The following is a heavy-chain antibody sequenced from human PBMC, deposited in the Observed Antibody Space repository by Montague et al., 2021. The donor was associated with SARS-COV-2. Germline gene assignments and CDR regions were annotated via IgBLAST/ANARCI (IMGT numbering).Heavy chain of an antibody. CDR1: GGSISSSSYY. V-gene: IGHV4-39*01. J-gene: IGHJ4*02. CDR2: IYYSGST. Sequence: SETLSLTCTVSGGSISSSSYYWGWVRRPPGKGLEWIGSIYYSGSTYYNPSLKSRVTISVDTSKSQFSLKLSSVTAADTAVYYCARREDYYGSGSYPNWGQGTLVTVSS. CDR3: ARREDYYGSGSYPN. D-gene: IGHD3-10*01.